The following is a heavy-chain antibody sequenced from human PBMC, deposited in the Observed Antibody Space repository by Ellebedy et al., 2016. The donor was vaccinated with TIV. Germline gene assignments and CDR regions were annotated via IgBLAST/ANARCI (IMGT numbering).Heavy chain of an antibody. CDR3: ARAPPGGDYGYYYYGMDV. CDR2: ISGSSSII. V-gene: IGHV3-48*02. CDR1: GITFSTYS. J-gene: IGHJ6*02. D-gene: IGHD4-17*01. Sequence: GESLKISCVASGITFSTYSMNWVRQAPGKGLEWVSYISGSSSIIYYADSVKGRFTISRDNAKNPLYLQMNSLRDEETAVYYCARAPPGGDYGYYYYGMDVWGQGTTVTVSS.